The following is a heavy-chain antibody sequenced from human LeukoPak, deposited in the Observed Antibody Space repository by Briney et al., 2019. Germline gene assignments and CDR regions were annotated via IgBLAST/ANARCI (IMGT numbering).Heavy chain of an antibody. J-gene: IGHJ6*03. Sequence: SVTVSCTPTVDTFTIYAINWVRPAPGQGLERVGRIVPVLDIPNYAPRFTGRVTITADQSTTTAYMELRSLTSDDAAVYFCARGPYTSDGSGFYYYYMDVWGKGTSVTVSS. CDR3: ARGPYTSDGSGFYYYYMDV. V-gene: IGHV1-69*04. D-gene: IGHD6-25*01. CDR2: IVPVLDIP. CDR1: VDTFTIYA.